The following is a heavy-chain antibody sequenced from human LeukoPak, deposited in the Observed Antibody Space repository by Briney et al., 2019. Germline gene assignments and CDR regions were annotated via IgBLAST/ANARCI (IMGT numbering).Heavy chain of an antibody. D-gene: IGHD1-1*01. Sequence: SETLSLTCAVYGGSFSGYYWSWIRQPPGKGLEWIGEINYSGSTNYNPSLKSRVTISVDTSKNQFSLKLSSVTAADTAVYYCARLSGRRYYYYYYYMDVWGKGPTVTVSS. V-gene: IGHV4-34*01. CDR2: INYSGST. CDR1: GGSFSGYY. J-gene: IGHJ6*03. CDR3: ARLSGRRYYYYYYYMDV.